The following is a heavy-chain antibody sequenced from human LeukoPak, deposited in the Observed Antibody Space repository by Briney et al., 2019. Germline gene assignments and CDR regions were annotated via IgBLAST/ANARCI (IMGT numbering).Heavy chain of an antibody. CDR3: TTDYYDYVWGSYRQSWYFDL. J-gene: IGHJ2*01. CDR1: GFTFSNAW. CDR2: IKSKTDGGTT. V-gene: IGHV3-15*01. D-gene: IGHD3-16*02. Sequence: GGSLRLSCAASGFTFSNAWMSWVRQAPGKGLEWVGRIKSKTDGGTTDYAAPVKGRFTISRDDSKNTLYLQMNSLKTEDTAVYYCTTDYYDYVWGSYRQSWYFDLWGRGTLVTVSS.